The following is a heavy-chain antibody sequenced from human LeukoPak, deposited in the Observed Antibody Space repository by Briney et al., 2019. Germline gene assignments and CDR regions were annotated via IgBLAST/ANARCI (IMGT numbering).Heavy chain of an antibody. V-gene: IGHV1-2*02. J-gene: IGHJ6*03. CDR2: INPNSGGT. CDR1: GYTFTGYY. D-gene: IGHD3-3*01. Sequence: ASVKVSCKASGYTFTGYYMHWVRQAPGQGLEWMGWINPNSGGTNYAQKFQGRVTMTRDTSISTAYMELSRLRSDDTAVYYCARDPSGYYSEYYYYYYMDVWGKGTTVTVSS. CDR3: ARDPSGYYSEYYYYYYMDV.